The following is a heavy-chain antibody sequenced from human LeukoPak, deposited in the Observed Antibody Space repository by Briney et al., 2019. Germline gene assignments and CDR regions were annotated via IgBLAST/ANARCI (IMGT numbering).Heavy chain of an antibody. V-gene: IGHV1-69*05. CDR2: IIPIFGTA. D-gene: IGHD2-2*01. CDR1: GGTFSSYA. CDR3: ATRRDTHCSSSTSCYYYFDY. Sequence: SVKVSCKASGGTFSSYAISWVRQAPGQGLEWMGGIIPIFGTANYAQKFQGRVTITTDESTSTAYMELSSLRSKDTAVYYCATRRDTHCSSSTSCYYYFDYWGQGTLVTVSS. J-gene: IGHJ4*02.